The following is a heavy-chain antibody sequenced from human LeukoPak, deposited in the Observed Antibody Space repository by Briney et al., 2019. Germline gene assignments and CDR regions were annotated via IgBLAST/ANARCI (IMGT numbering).Heavy chain of an antibody. J-gene: IGHJ4*02. D-gene: IGHD5-12*01. V-gene: IGHV3-30*18. CDR3: AKGTYSASVGYFDY. CDR2: ISYDGTNK. CDR1: GFTFRNYG. Sequence: SGGSLRLSCAASGFTFRNYGMHWVRQAPGKGLEWVALISYDGTNKYDADSVKGRFTISRDNSQSTLFLQMNSLRAEDTAVYYCAKGTYSASVGYFDYWGQGTLVTVSS.